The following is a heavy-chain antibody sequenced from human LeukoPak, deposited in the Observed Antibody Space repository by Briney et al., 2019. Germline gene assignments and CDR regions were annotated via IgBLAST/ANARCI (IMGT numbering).Heavy chain of an antibody. CDR3: ARETGSSWYEGGAFDI. Sequence: SETLSLTCTVSGGSISSYYWSWVRQPPGKGLEWIGYIYYSGSTNYNPSLKSRVTISVATSKNQFSLKLSSVTAADTAVYYCARETGSSWYEGGAFDIWGQGTMVTVSS. CDR2: IYYSGST. D-gene: IGHD6-13*01. V-gene: IGHV4-59*01. J-gene: IGHJ3*02. CDR1: GGSISSYY.